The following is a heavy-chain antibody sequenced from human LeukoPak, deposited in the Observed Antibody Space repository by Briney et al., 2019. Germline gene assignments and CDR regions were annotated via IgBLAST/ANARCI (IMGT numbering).Heavy chain of an antibody. CDR1: GGSISSSRYY. V-gene: IGHV4-39*01. CDR3: ARQEPLYYDFWSGYPGTFDY. J-gene: IGHJ4*02. CDR2: IYYSGST. Sequence: SETLSLTCTVSGGSISSSRYYWGWIRQPPGKGLEWIGSIYYSGSTYYNPSLKSRVTISVDTSKNQFSLKLSSVTAADTAVYYSARQEPLYYDFWSGYPGTFDYWGQGILVTVSS. D-gene: IGHD3-3*01.